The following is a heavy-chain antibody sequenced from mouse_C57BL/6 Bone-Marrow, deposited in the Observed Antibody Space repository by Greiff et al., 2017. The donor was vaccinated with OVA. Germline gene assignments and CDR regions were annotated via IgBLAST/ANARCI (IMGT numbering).Heavy chain of an antibody. Sequence: VQLQQPGAELVMPGASVKLSCKASGYTFTSYWMHWVKQRPGQGLEWIGEIDPSDSYTNYNQKFKGKSTLTVDKSSSTAYMQLSSLTSEDSAVYYCARYYYGTPYWYFDVWGTGTTVTVSS. J-gene: IGHJ1*03. CDR3: ARYYYGTPYWYFDV. CDR2: IDPSDSYT. D-gene: IGHD1-1*01. CDR1: GYTFTSYW. V-gene: IGHV1-69*01.